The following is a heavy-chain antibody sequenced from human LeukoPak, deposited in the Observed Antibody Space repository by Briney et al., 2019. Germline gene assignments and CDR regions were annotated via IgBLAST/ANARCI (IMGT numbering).Heavy chain of an antibody. CDR2: IIPIFGTA. V-gene: IGHV1-69*05. CDR3: ASSLVVVPAARGPFDY. Sequence: SVKVSCKASGGTLSSYAISWVRQAPGQGLEWMGRIIPIFGTANYAQKFQGRVTITTDESTSTAYMELSSLRSEDTAVYYCASSLVVVPAARGPFDYWGQGTLVTVSS. J-gene: IGHJ4*02. D-gene: IGHD2-2*01. CDR1: GGTLSSYA.